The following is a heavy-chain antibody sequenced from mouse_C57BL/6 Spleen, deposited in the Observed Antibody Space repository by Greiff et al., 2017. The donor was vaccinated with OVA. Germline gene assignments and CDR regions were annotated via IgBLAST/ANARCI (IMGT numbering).Heavy chain of an antibody. J-gene: IGHJ2*01. CDR1: GFTFSDYY. Sequence: EVKLEESEGGLVQPGRSMKLSCPASGFTFSDYYMAWVRQVPEKGLEWVANINYDGSRTYSLDTLQRRFIISRDNAKNILYLQMSSLKSEDTATYYCARDRLGRFDYWGQGTTLTVSS. CDR3: ARDRLGRFDY. CDR2: INYDGSRT. D-gene: IGHD4-1*01. V-gene: IGHV5-16*01.